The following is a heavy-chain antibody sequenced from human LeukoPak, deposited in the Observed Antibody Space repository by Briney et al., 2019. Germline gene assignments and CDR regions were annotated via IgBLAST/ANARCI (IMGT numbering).Heavy chain of an antibody. J-gene: IGHJ4*02. CDR1: GYTFTSYY. D-gene: IGHD5-18*01. Sequence: ASVTVSCTASGYTFTSYYMHWVRPAPGQGLEWMGIINPSGGSTSYAQKFQGRVTMTRDTSTSTVYMELSSLRSEDTAVYYCARQEHHSRRYSYGTDYWGQGTLVTVSS. V-gene: IGHV1-46*01. CDR3: ARQEHHSRRYSYGTDY. CDR2: INPSGGST.